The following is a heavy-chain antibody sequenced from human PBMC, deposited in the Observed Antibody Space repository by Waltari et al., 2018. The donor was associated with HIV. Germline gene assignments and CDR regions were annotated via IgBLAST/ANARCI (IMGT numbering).Heavy chain of an antibody. CDR2: IYYRGDT. D-gene: IGHD1-1*01. CDR1: GGSLNNYY. Sequence: QVQLQESGPGLVKPSETLSLTCNVSGGSLNNYYWTWIRQSPGKGLEYIGYIYYRGDTNYNPSLKSRIAISLATSKSQFSLRLTSVTAADTAIYYCARRPETALVQFDSWGQGTLVTVSS. J-gene: IGHJ4*02. V-gene: IGHV4-59*08. CDR3: ARRPETALVQFDS.